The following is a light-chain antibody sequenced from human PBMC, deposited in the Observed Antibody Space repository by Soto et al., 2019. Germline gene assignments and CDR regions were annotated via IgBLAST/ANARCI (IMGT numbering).Light chain of an antibody. J-gene: IGKJ1*01. CDR1: QTISSW. V-gene: IGKV1-5*03. CDR3: QHYNSYSEA. CDR2: KAS. Sequence: DIQMTQSPSTLSGSVGDRVTITCRASQTISSWLAWYQQKPGKAPKLLIYKASTLKGGVPSRFSGSVSGTEFTLTISSLQPDDFATYYCQHYNSYSEAFGQGTKVDIK.